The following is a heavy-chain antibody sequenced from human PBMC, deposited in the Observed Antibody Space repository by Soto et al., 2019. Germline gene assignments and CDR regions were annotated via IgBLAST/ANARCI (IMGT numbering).Heavy chain of an antibody. V-gene: IGHV4-31*03. Sequence: QVQLQESGPGLVKPSQTLSLTCTVSGGSISSGGYYWSWIRQHPGKGLEWIGYIYYSGSTYYNPSLTSRVTITVDTSKNQCSLKLSSVTAADTAVYYCARTYYDSRGTAADPWGQGTLVTVSS. D-gene: IGHD3-22*01. CDR1: GGSISSGGYY. CDR2: IYYSGST. J-gene: IGHJ5*02. CDR3: ARTYYDSRGTAADP.